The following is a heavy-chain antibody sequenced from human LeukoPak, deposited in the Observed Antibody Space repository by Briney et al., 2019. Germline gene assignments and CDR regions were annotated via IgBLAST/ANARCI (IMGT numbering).Heavy chain of an antibody. CDR1: GGSFSGYY. J-gene: IGHJ2*01. Sequence: SETLCLTCAVYGGSFSGYYWSWIRQPPGKGLEWIGEINHSGSTNYNPSLKSRVTISVDTSKNQFSLKLSSVTAADTAVYYCARTARLVVSHPPARTRYFDLWGRGTLVTVSS. CDR3: ARTARLVVSHPPARTRYFDL. V-gene: IGHV4-34*01. D-gene: IGHD2-21*02. CDR2: INHSGST.